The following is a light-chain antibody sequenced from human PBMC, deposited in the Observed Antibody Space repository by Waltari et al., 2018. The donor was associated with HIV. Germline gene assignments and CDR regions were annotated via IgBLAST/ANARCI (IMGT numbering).Light chain of an antibody. Sequence: QSALTQPASLSGSPGRSIPVSWTGRRSGFGGSNLFSWSQQHPGKAPKLMIYEGINRPSGVSNRFSGSKSGNTASLTTSGLQAEDEADYYCCSYAGSSNWVFGGGTKVTVL. CDR3: CSYAGSSNWV. CDR1: RSGFGGSNL. V-gene: IGLV2-23*01. CDR2: EGI. J-gene: IGLJ3*02.